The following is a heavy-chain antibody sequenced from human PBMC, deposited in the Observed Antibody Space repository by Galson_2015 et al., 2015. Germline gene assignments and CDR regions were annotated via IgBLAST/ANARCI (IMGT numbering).Heavy chain of an antibody. J-gene: IGHJ4*02. V-gene: IGHV3-33*01. D-gene: IGHD6-13*01. Sequence: SLRLSCAASGFTFSSYGMHWVRQAPGKGLEWVAVIWYDGSNKYYADSVKGRFTISRDNSKNTLYLQMNSLRAEDTAVYYCARDFLYSSSWYLGAFDYWGQGTLVTVSS. CDR2: IWYDGSNK. CDR1: GFTFSSYG. CDR3: ARDFLYSSSWYLGAFDY.